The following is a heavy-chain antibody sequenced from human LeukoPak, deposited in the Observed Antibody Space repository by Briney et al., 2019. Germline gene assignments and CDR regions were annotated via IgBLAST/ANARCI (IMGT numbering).Heavy chain of an antibody. Sequence: ASVKVSCKASGYTFTSYAMHWVRQAPGQRLEWMGWINAGNGNTKYSQKFQGRVTTTRDTSISTAYMELSRLRSDDTAVYYCARDDDFWSGYSYWGQGTLVTVSS. V-gene: IGHV1-3*01. CDR3: ARDDDFWSGYSY. CDR1: GYTFTSYA. CDR2: INAGNGNT. D-gene: IGHD3-3*01. J-gene: IGHJ4*02.